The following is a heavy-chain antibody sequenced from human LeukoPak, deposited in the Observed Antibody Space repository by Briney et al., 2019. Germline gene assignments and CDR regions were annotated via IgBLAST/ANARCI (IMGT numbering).Heavy chain of an antibody. J-gene: IGHJ1*01. D-gene: IGHD5-18*01. V-gene: IGHV3-23*01. CDR1: GFTVSSNY. Sequence: GGSLRLSCAASGFTVSSNYMTWVRQAPGKGLEWVSAISGSGGTTLYADSVKGRFTISRDNSKSTLYLQMNSLRAEDTAVYYCAKDQGIQLWLKYFQHWGQGTLVTVSS. CDR2: ISGSGGTT. CDR3: AKDQGIQLWLKYFQH.